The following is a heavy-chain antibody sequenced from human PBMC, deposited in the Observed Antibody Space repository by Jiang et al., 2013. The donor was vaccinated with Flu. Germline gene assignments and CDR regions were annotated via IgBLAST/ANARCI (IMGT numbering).Heavy chain of an antibody. D-gene: IGHD2-8*02. CDR3: TRSLCPGGVCYRGSTTTLVDV. CDR2: INTNTGNP. J-gene: IGHJ6*02. CDR1: GYTFTTYA. V-gene: IGHV7-4-1*02. Sequence: QSGSELKEPGASVKVSCKASGYTFTTYAMNWVRQAPGQGLEWMGWINTNTGNPTFAREFTGRFVFSLDTSISTAYLQITSLKAEDTAVYFCTRSLCPGGVCYRGSTTTLVDVWGQGTTVTVSS.